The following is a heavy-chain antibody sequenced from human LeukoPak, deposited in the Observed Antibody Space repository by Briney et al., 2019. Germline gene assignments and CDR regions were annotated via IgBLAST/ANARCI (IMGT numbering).Heavy chain of an antibody. CDR1: GFTFSSYT. CDR2: ISAVSTYI. J-gene: IGHJ6*03. V-gene: IGHV3-21*01. D-gene: IGHD6-6*01. Sequence: GGSLRLSCAASGFTFSSYTIHWVRQAAGKGLEWVSCISAVSTYIHYADSVKGRFTIARDNVEKSAYLELSGLTAQDTAIYYCARGRIAGRPVYYYYMDVWGKGTTVTVSS. CDR3: ARGRIAGRPVYYYYMDV.